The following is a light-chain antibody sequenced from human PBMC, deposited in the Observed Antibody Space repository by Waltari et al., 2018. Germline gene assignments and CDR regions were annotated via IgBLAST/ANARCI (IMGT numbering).Light chain of an antibody. CDR2: WAS. V-gene: IGKV4-1*01. J-gene: IGKJ1*01. Sequence: DIVMTQSPDSLAVSLGERATINCKSSQSVLHSSNNQNYLAWDQQKPGQPPKLLIYWASTRESGVPDRFSGSGSGTDFTLTISSLQAEDVAVYYCQQYFSPPETFGQGTKVEIK. CDR1: QSVLHSSNNQNY. CDR3: QQYFSPPET.